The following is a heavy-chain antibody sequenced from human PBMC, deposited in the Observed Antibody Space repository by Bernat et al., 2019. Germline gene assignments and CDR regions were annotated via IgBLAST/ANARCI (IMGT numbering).Heavy chain of an antibody. CDR3: TRDHNYYDFWSGYFDY. CDR1: GGSISSSSYY. CDR2: IRSKAYGGTT. V-gene: IGHV3-49*05. Sequence: LQLQESGPGLVKPSETLSLTCTVSGGSISSSSYYWGWIRQPPGKGLEWVGFIRSKAYGGTTEYAASVKGRFTISRDDSKSIAYLQMNSLKTEDTAVYYCTRDHNYYDFWSGYFDYWGQGTLVTVSS. J-gene: IGHJ4*02. D-gene: IGHD3-3*01.